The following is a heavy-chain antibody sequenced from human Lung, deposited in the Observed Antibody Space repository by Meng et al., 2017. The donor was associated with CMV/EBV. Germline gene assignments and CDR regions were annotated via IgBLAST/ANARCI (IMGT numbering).Heavy chain of an antibody. Sequence: SLKISCQASGFSFSTYGMHWVRQAPGKGLEWVALISNDGSTEYYADSVEGRFTISRDNSKNTLYLQMNSLRTRDTAVYYCATVIASYSTSSEYNLDYPYYGMDDWGKGTXVTVSS. CDR2: ISNDGSTE. J-gene: IGHJ6*04. CDR1: GFSFSTYG. CDR3: ATVIASYSTSSEYNLDYPYYGMDD. D-gene: IGHD6-13*01. V-gene: IGHV3-30-3*01.